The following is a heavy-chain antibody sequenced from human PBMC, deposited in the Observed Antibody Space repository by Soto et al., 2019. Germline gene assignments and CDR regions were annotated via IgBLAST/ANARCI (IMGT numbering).Heavy chain of an antibody. V-gene: IGHV3-33*01. CDR1: GFSLSRYG. CDR2: LWSNGITR. Sequence: QVQVVESGGGVVQPGGSLRLSCTASGFSLSRYGLHWIRQAPGKGLEWVAGLWSNGITRSYADSVKGRFTISRDTSENMLYLQMNSLGAEDTAVYYCARDLSYWALLIEHWGQGTLVTVSS. CDR3: ARDLSYWALLIEH. J-gene: IGHJ4*02. D-gene: IGHD2-8*02.